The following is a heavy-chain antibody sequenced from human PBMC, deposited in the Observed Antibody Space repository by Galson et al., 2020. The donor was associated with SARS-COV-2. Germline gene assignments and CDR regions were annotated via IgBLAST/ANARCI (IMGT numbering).Heavy chain of an antibody. CDR3: AKRGFTTGWHGAH. J-gene: IGHJ4*02. CDR1: GFIFSDYA. V-gene: IGHV3-23*01. Sequence: TGGSLRLSCAASGFIFSDYAMSWVRQAPGKGLEWVSGISASGGTTYYADSVKGRFIISRDNSKNTLYLQMSSLRAEDTAIYHCAKRGFTTGWHGAHWGQGTLVTVSS. D-gene: IGHD6-19*01. CDR2: ISASGGTT.